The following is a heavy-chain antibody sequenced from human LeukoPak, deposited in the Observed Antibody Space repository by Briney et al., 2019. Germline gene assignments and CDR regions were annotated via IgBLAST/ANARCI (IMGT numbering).Heavy chain of an antibody. CDR3: AKDLRDTAMVEYYFDY. D-gene: IGHD5-18*01. CDR1: GFTLSSYA. CDR2: ISGSGGRT. V-gene: IGHV3-23*01. Sequence: GGSLRLSCAASGFTLSSYAMSWVRQAPGKGLEWVSDISGSGGRTYYADSAKGRFTISRDNSKNTLYLQMNSLRAEDTAVYYCAKDLRDTAMVEYYFDYWGQGTLVTVAS. J-gene: IGHJ4*02.